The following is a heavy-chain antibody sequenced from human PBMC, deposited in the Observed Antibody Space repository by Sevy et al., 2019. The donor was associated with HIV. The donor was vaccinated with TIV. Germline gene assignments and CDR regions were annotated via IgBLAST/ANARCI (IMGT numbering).Heavy chain of an antibody. CDR1: GGSISSSSYY. J-gene: IGHJ5*02. CDR2: IYYSGST. CDR3: ARRGYSNYYDSSGYWKNWFDP. Sequence: SETLSFTCTVSGGSISSSSYYWGWIRQPPGKGLEWIGSIYYSGSTYYNPSLKSRVTISVDTSKNQFSLKLSSVTAADTAVYYCARRGYSNYYDSSGYWKNWFDPWGQGTLVTVSS. D-gene: IGHD3-22*01. V-gene: IGHV4-39*01.